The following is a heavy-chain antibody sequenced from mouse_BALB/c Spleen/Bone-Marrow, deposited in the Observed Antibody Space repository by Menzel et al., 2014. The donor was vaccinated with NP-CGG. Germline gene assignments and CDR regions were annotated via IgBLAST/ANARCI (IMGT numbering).Heavy chain of an antibody. J-gene: IGHJ2*01. CDR1: GFTFSTYG. V-gene: IGHV5-6*01. CDR2: ISSGGSYT. CDR3: ARQGGYFDH. Sequence: DVQLQESGGDLVKPGGSLKLSCAASGFTFSTYGMSWVRQTPDKRLEWVATISSGGSYTYYPDSVKGRFTISRDNAKNTLYLQMSSLKSEDTAMYYCARQGGYFDHWGQGTTLTVSS.